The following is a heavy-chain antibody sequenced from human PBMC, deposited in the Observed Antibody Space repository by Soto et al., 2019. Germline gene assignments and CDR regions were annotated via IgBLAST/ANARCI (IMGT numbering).Heavy chain of an antibody. V-gene: IGHV4-34*01. CDR3: ARVFGGFVVTPALYYGMDV. J-gene: IGHJ6*02. D-gene: IGHD2-21*01. CDR1: GGSFSGYY. Sequence: SETLSLTCAVYGGSFSGYYWSWIRQPPGKGLEWIGEINHSGSTNYNPSLKSRVTISVDTSKNQFSLKLSSVTAADTAVYYCARVFGGFVVTPALYYGMDVWGQGTTVTVSS. CDR2: INHSGST.